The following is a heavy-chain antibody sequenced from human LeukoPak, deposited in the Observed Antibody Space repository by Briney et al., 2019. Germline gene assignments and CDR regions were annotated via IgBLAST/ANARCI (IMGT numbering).Heavy chain of an antibody. CDR2: INHSGST. CDR3: ARLVYYYYYMDV. D-gene: IGHD6-6*01. V-gene: IGHV4-34*01. CDR1: GGSFSGYY. Sequence: ASETLSLTCAVYGGSFSGYYWSWIRQPPGKGLEWIGEINHSGSTNYNPSLKSRVTISVDTSKNQFSLKLSSVTAADTAVYYCARLVYYYYYMDVWGKGTTVTISS. J-gene: IGHJ6*03.